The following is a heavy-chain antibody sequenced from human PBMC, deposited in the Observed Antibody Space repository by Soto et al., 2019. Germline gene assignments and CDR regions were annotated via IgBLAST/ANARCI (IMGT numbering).Heavy chain of an antibody. Sequence: GGSLRLSCAASGFTFSSYWMHWVRQAPGKGLVWVSRINSDGSSTSYADSVKGRFTISRDNAKNTLYLQMNSLRAEDTAVYYCARDFGIAAAGYAFDIWGQGTMVTVSS. D-gene: IGHD6-13*01. J-gene: IGHJ3*02. CDR3: ARDFGIAAAGYAFDI. CDR2: INSDGSST. V-gene: IGHV3-74*01. CDR1: GFTFSSYW.